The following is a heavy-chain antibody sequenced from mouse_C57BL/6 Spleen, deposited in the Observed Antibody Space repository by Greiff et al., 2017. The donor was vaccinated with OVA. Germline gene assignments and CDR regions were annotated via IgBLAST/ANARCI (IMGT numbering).Heavy chain of an antibody. V-gene: IGHV5-4*01. Sequence: EVQRVESGGGLVKPGGSLKLSCAASGFTFSSYALSRVRQTTAKRLEWVATISDGGSYTYYPDNVKGRFTISRDDAKNNLYLQKSHLKSEDTAMYYCARDRGENWYFDVWGTGTTVTVSS. CDR2: ISDGGSYT. CDR3: ARDRGENWYFDV. J-gene: IGHJ1*03. D-gene: IGHD2-13*01. CDR1: GFTFSSYA.